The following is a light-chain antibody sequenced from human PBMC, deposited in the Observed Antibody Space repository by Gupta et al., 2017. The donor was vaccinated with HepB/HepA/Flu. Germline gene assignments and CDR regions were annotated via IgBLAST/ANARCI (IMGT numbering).Light chain of an antibody. CDR2: GAS. V-gene: IGKV3-20*01. J-gene: IGKJ1*01. CDR1: QSVRSSY. Sequence: EIVLTQSPGTLSLSPGERSTLSCRASQSVRSSYLAWYQQKPGQAPRLLIYGASSRATGVPDRFRGSGCGTEFTLTISRLEPEDFAVYYCQQYCSSPRTFGAWTKVEIK. CDR3: QQYCSSPRT.